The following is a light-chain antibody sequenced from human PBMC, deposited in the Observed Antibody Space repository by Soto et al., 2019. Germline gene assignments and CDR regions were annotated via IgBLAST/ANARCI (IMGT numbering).Light chain of an antibody. CDR2: DAS. V-gene: IGKV1-27*01. J-gene: IGKJ1*01. CDR3: QKYDSAPRT. CDR1: QGISTY. Sequence: DIQMTQSPSSLSASVGDRVTITCRASQGISTYLAWYQQKPGKVPKVLIYDASTLQSGVPSRFSGSGSGTDFTLTISSLQPEDVATYYCQKYDSAPRTFDQGTKVEIK.